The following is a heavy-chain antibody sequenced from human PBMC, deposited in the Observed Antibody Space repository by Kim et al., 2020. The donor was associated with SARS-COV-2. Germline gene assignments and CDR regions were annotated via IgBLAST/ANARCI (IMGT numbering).Heavy chain of an antibody. Sequence: SETLSLTCTVSGGSISSGGYYWSWIRQHPGKGLEWIGYIYYCGSTYYNPSLKSRVTISVDTSKNQFSLKLSSVTAADTAVYYCARAPGQWLAGGDYWFDPWGQGTLVTVSS. J-gene: IGHJ5*02. V-gene: IGHV4-31*03. CDR2: IYYCGST. D-gene: IGHD6-19*01. CDR3: ARAPGQWLAGGDYWFDP. CDR1: GGSISSGGYY.